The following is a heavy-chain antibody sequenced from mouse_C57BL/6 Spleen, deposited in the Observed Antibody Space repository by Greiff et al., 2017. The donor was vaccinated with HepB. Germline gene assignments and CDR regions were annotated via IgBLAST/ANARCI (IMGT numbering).Heavy chain of an antibody. Sequence: VQLQQSGPELVKPGASVKLSCKASGYTFTSYDINWVKQRPGPGLEWIGLIYPSDGSTNYNEKFKGKATLTVDPSSSTAYMELHSLTSGDSAVYFCARCPTGTFDYWGQGTTLTVSS. CDR2: IYPSDGST. D-gene: IGHD4-1*02. CDR1: GYTFTSYD. J-gene: IGHJ2*01. V-gene: IGHV1-85*01. CDR3: ARCPTGTFDY.